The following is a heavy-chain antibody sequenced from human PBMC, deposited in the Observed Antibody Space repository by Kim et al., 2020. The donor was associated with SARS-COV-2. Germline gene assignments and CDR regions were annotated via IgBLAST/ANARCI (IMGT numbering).Heavy chain of an antibody. D-gene: IGHD3-10*01. V-gene: IGHV1-18*01. CDR2: ISAYNGYT. CDR1: GYTFTNYG. J-gene: IGHJ6*01. Sequence: ASVKVSCKASGYTFTNYGISWVRQAPGQGLEWMGWISAYNGYTNYAQKLQGRVTMTTDTSTTTVYMELGSQRSDDTAVYFCARGSVVRGVIGLISPYYYY. CDR3: ARGSVVRGVIGLISPYYYY.